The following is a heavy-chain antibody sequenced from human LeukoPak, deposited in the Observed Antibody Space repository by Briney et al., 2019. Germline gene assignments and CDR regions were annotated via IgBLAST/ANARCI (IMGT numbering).Heavy chain of an antibody. CDR3: ARDRGTDSGPLVY. Sequence: VGSLRLSCAGSVFSFSSCGLHWVRPAPGKGLEWVAIIWYDGSKQYYAYSVKGRFTISRDNSKNTLYLQRHRLRAEDTAVYHCARDRGTDSGPLVYWGQRTLDTVYS. CDR1: VFSFSSCG. D-gene: IGHD1-14*01. V-gene: IGHV3-33*01. CDR2: IWYDGSKQ. J-gene: IGHJ4*02.